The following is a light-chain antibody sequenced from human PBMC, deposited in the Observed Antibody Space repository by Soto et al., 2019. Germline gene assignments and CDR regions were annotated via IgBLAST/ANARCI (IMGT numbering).Light chain of an antibody. CDR2: WAS. J-gene: IGKJ1*01. V-gene: IGKV4-1*01. CDR1: QSVLYSPNNKNY. CDR3: HQYADTPRT. Sequence: DIVMTQSPDSLAVSLGERATINCKSSQSVLYSPNNKNYLAWYQKKPGQPPKLLIYWASNRESGVPDRFSGSGSATDFTLTISSLQAEDVATYYCHQYADTPRTFRQGTKVEIK.